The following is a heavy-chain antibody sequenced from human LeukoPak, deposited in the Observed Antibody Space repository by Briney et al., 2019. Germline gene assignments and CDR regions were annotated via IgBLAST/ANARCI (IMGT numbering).Heavy chain of an antibody. J-gene: IGHJ5*02. CDR1: GDSLSSGTSY. D-gene: IGHD3-22*01. V-gene: IGHV4-31*03. CDR3: ARDKIPYDSSAP. Sequence: PSQTLSLTCTVSGDSLSSGTSYWSWLRQFPGKGLEWIGYIYYAGGTYYNPSLRSRVSISVDTSKNQFSLELNSVTAADTAVYYCARDKIPYDSSAPWGQGTLVTVSS. CDR2: IYYAGGT.